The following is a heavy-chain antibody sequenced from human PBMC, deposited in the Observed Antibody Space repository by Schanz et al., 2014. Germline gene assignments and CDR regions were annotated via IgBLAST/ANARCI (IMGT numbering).Heavy chain of an antibody. Sequence: EVQLLESGGRLVQPGGSLRLSCTVSGFTVNNYAMNWVRQAPGRGLEWVSGITRQGTTYYGDFVRGRFSISRDLSSNTLYLQMNSLGADDSAIYYCAKDHPSSGWPAFDVWGQGTQVTVSS. D-gene: IGHD6-19*01. V-gene: IGHV3-23*01. CDR2: ITRQGTT. CDR1: GFTVNNYA. J-gene: IGHJ4*02. CDR3: AKDHPSSGWPAFDV.